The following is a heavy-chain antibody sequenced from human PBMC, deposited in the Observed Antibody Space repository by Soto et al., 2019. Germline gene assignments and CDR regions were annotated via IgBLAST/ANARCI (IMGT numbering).Heavy chain of an antibody. CDR1: GGSISSSSYY. Sequence: SETLSLTCTVSGGSISSSSYYWGWIRQPPGKGLEWIGSIYYSGSTYYNPSLKSRVTISVDTSKNQFSLKLSSVTAADTAGYYCASKFGELLADAFDIWGQGTMVTVSS. J-gene: IGHJ3*02. V-gene: IGHV4-39*01. D-gene: IGHD3-10*01. CDR3: ASKFGELLADAFDI. CDR2: IYYSGST.